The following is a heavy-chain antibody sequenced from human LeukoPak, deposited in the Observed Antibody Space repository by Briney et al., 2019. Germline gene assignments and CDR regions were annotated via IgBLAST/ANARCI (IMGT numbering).Heavy chain of an antibody. V-gene: IGHV3-74*01. J-gene: IGHJ1*01. CDR2: IDSDGSGT. CDR1: GYTFSSFW. D-gene: IGHD3-22*01. Sequence: GSLRLSCAASGYTFSSFWIHWVRHAPGKGLEWVARIDSDGSGTRYADSVKGRFTISRDNAKNTLYLQMNSLRAEDTAVYYCARVLSADSPGFQHWGQGTLVTVSS. CDR3: ARVLSADSPGFQH.